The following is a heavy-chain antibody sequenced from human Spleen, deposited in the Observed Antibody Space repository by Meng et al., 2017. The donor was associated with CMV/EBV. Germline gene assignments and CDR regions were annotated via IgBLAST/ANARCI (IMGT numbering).Heavy chain of an antibody. J-gene: IGHJ4*02. CDR1: GLILNNYW. CDR2: IKPDGSEK. V-gene: IGHV3-7*01. Sequence: GESLKISCAASGLILNNYWMSWVRQAPGKRLEWVANIKPDGSEKYYVDSVKGRFTVSRDNAKNSLYLQMNSLRAEDTAVYYCASLSEFWGQGTLVTVSS. CDR3: ASLSEF. D-gene: IGHD3-10*01.